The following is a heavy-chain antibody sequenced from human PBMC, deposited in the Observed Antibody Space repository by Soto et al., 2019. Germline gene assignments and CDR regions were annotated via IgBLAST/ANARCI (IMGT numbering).Heavy chain of an antibody. CDR3: AKQTIAVVSYYYYGMDA. Sequence: GESLKISCNGSGYSFTSYWISWVRQMPWKGLEWMGRIDPSDSYTNYSPSFQGHVTISADKSISTAYLQWSSLKASDTAMYYCAKQTIAVVSYYYYGMDAWGQGTTVTVSS. V-gene: IGHV5-10-1*01. CDR1: GYSFTSYW. D-gene: IGHD3-22*01. CDR2: IDPSDSYT. J-gene: IGHJ6*02.